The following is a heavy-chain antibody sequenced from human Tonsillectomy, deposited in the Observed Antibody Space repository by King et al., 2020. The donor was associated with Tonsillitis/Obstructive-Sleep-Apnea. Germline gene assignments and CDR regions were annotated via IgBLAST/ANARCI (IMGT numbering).Heavy chain of an antibody. CDR3: ARVGYFSSTSCYGLDNCFDP. CDR2: ISSSGSSI. D-gene: IGHD2-2*01. CDR1: GFTFSSYE. V-gene: IGHV3-48*03. Sequence: VQLVESGGGLVQPGGSLRLSCAASGFTFSSYEMNWVRQAPGKGLEWVSYISSSGSSIYYAESVKGRFTISRDNAKNSLYLQMNSLRDEDTAVYYCARVGYFSSTSCYGLDNCFDPWGQGTLGTVSS. J-gene: IGHJ5*02.